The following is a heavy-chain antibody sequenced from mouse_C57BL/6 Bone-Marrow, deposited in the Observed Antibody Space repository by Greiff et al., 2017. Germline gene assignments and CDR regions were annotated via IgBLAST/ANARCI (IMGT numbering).Heavy chain of an antibody. CDR1: GFNIKDYY. D-gene: IGHD1-1*01. CDR3: TRSLIYYGTNY. Sequence: EVKLQQSGAELVKPGASVKLSCTASGFNIKDYYIPWVKQRTEQGLEWIGRIDPEDGETKYAPKFKDKATITADTTSNTAYLQISSLTSEDTSVYYCTRSLIYYGTNYWGQGTTLTVSS. V-gene: IGHV14-2*01. CDR2: IDPEDGET. J-gene: IGHJ2*01.